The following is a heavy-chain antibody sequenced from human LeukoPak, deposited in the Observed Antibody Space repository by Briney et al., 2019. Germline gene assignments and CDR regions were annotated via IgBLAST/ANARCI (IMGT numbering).Heavy chain of an antibody. J-gene: IGHJ5*02. Sequence: SETLSLTCPVSGGSISSHYWSWIRQPPGKGLEWIGYIYYSGSTNYNPSLKSRVTISVDTSKNQFSLKLSSVTAADTAVYYCARLQPLFARFDPWGPGTLVTVSS. CDR1: GGSISSHY. D-gene: IGHD2-2*01. V-gene: IGHV4-59*11. CDR3: ARLQPLFARFDP. CDR2: IYYSGST.